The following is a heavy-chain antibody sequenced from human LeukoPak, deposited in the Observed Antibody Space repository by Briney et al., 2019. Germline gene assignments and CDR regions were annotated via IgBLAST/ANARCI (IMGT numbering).Heavy chain of an antibody. Sequence: GGSLRLSCVASGFSFSGYAMSWVRQGPGKGLEWVSGVSDSGEKTFYADSVKGRFTISRDNSKNTLYLQMNSLRAEDTAVYYCATSHSSSYYGAYWGQGTLVTVSS. J-gene: IGHJ4*02. CDR1: GFSFSGYA. V-gene: IGHV3-23*01. CDR3: ATSHSSSYYGAY. CDR2: VSDSGEKT. D-gene: IGHD6-13*01.